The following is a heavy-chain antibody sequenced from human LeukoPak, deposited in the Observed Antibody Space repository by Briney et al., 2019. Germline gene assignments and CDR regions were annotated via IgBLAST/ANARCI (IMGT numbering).Heavy chain of an antibody. CDR1: GYTFTSYG. D-gene: IGHD3-10*01. J-gene: IGHJ4*02. Sequence: ASVKVSCKASGYTFTSYGISWVRQAPGQGLEWMGWISAYNGNTNYAQKLQGRVTMTTDTSTSTAYMELRSLRSNDTAVYYCARSELLWFGDPFDYWGQGTPVTVSS. V-gene: IGHV1-18*01. CDR2: ISAYNGNT. CDR3: ARSELLWFGDPFDY.